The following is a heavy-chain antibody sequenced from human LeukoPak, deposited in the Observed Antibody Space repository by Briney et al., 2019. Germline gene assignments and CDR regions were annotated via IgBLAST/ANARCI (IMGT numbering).Heavy chain of an antibody. V-gene: IGHV3-74*01. CDR1: GFPFNNHW. D-gene: IGHD6-19*01. CDR2: IHSDGSST. J-gene: IGHJ4*02. Sequence: GGSLRLSCETSGFPFNNHWMHWVRQAPGKGLVWVSRIHSDGSSTSYADSVKGRFTISRDNAKNTLYLQMNSLRAEDTAVYYCARGVMYSSGWYSFDYWGQGTLVTVSS. CDR3: ARGVMYSSGWYSFDY.